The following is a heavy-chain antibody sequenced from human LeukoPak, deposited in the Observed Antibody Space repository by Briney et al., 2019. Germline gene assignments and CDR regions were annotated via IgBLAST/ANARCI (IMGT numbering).Heavy chain of an antibody. CDR1: GFTFSSYG. Sequence: PGGSLRLSCAASGFTFSSYGMSWVRQAPGKGLEWVSAISGSGGSTYYADSVKGRFTISRDNSKNTLYLQMNSLRAEDTAVYYCAKDKGRRATVTFLFLGTMMTLDYWGQGTLVTVSS. V-gene: IGHV3-23*01. D-gene: IGHD4-17*01. CDR3: AKDKGRRATVTFLFLGTMMTLDY. J-gene: IGHJ4*02. CDR2: ISGSGGST.